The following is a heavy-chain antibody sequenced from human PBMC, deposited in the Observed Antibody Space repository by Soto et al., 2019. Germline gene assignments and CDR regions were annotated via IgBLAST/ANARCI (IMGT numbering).Heavy chain of an antibody. CDR3: AKYRVRGALKFYGMDV. J-gene: IGHJ6*02. D-gene: IGHD3-10*01. V-gene: IGHV3-30*18. CDR2: ISYDGSNK. CDR1: GFTFSSYG. Sequence: PGGSLRLSCAAPGFTFSSYGMHWVRQAPGKGLEWVAVISYDGSNKYYADSVKGRFTISRDNSKNTLYLQMNSLRAEDTAVYYCAKYRVRGALKFYGMDVWGQGTTVTVSS.